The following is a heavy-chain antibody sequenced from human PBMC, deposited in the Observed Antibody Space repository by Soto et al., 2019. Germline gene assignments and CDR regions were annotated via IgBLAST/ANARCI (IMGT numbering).Heavy chain of an antibody. CDR2: INHSGST. CDR1: GGSFSGYY. D-gene: IGHD2-2*01. V-gene: IGHV4-34*01. J-gene: IGHJ3*02. Sequence: PSDTLSLTCAFYGGSFSGYYWSWIGQPPGKGLEWIGEINHSGSTNYNPSLKSRVTISVDTSKNQFSLKLSSVTAADTAVYYCARGMGVCSSTSCYLPFDFDIWGQGTMVT. CDR3: ARGMGVCSSTSCYLPFDFDI.